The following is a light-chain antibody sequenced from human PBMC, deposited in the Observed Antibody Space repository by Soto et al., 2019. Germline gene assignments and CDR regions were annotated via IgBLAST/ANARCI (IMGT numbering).Light chain of an antibody. V-gene: IGKV3-11*01. CDR1: QSISSA. J-gene: IGKJ1*01. Sequence: EIVLTQSPATLSLSPGDRANLSCRASQSISSALAWYQQKPGQAPRLLVYDASYRATGIPARFSGSRSGTDFTLTISSLQSEDFAVYYCHQYNFWPTFGQGTKVDI. CDR2: DAS. CDR3: HQYNFWPT.